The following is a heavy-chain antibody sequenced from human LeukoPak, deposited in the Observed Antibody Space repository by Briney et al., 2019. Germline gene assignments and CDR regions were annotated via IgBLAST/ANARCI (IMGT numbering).Heavy chain of an antibody. V-gene: IGHV3-15*01. CDR3: TTDLRYSGSYTIFDY. Sequence: GGSLRLSCAASGFTFSNAWMSWVRQAPGKGLEWVGRIKSKTDGGTIDYAAPVKGRFTISRDDSKNTLYLQMNSLKTEDTAVYYCTTDLRYSGSYTIFDYWGQGTLVTVSS. J-gene: IGHJ4*02. CDR2: IKSKTDGGTI. D-gene: IGHD1-26*01. CDR1: GFTFSNAW.